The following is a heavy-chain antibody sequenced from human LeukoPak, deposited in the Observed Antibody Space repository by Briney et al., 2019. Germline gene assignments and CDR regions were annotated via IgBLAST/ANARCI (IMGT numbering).Heavy chain of an antibody. J-gene: IGHJ3*02. CDR1: GFTFSSYA. Sequence: GGSLRLSCAASGFTFSSYAMSWVRQAPGKGLEWVAFIRYGGSNKYYADSVKGRFTISRDNSKNTLYLQMNSLRAEDTAVYYCAKTFDWQPEGIWGQGTMVTVSS. CDR3: AKTFDWQPEGI. CDR2: IRYGGSNK. D-gene: IGHD3-9*01. V-gene: IGHV3-30*02.